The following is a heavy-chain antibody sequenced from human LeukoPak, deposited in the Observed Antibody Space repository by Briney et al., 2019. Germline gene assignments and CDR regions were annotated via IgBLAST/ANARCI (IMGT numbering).Heavy chain of an antibody. CDR1: GFTFSDYY. CDR2: ISSSSSYT. J-gene: IGHJ5*02. V-gene: IGHV3-11*06. D-gene: IGHD3-10*01. Sequence: GGSLRLSCAASGFTFSDYYMSWIRQAPVKGLEWVSYISSSSSYTNYADSVKGRFTISRDNAKNSLYLQMNSLRAEDTAVYYCARTKYGSGSYYNPNWFDPWGQGTLVTVSS. CDR3: ARTKYGSGSYYNPNWFDP.